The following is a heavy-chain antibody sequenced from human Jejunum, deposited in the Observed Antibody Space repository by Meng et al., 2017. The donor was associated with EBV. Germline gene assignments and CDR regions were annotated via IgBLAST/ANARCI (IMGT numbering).Heavy chain of an antibody. V-gene: IGHV3-23*01. J-gene: IGHJ4*02. D-gene: IGHD3-16*01. Sequence: EVQLLESGGGLVQLGGSLSLSCAASGFTFSTYTMNWVRQAPGKGLEWVSVISDSGDSTNYADSVKGRFTISRDNSKNTMYLQMNSLGAEDTAVYYCARDGDGRLIPIEFWGQGTRVT. CDR3: ARDGDGRLIPIEF. CDR1: GFTFSTYT. CDR2: ISDSGDST.